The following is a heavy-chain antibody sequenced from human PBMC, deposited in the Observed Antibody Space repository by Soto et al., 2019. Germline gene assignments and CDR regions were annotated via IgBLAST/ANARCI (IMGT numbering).Heavy chain of an antibody. J-gene: IGHJ4*02. CDR2: ISNDGNND. D-gene: IGHD4-4*01. Sequence: QVHLVESGGGVVQPGKSLRLSCAASGFTFSNYAIHWVRQAPGRGLEWLALISNDGNNDIYADSLKGRVTFSRDSSNNKVFLQMDSLRTEDTAVYYCAGAPYYSNRRLDYWGQGTLVTVSS. CDR1: GFTFSNYA. CDR3: AGAPYYSNRRLDY. V-gene: IGHV3-30-3*01.